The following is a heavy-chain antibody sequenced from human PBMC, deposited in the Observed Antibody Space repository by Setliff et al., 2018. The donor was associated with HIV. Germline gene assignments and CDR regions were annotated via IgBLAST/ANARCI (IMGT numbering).Heavy chain of an antibody. CDR1: GGSISSGSYF. CDR2: IYTSGST. Sequence: ASETLSLTCTVSGGSISSGSYFWTWIRQPAGKGLEWIGRIYTSGSTNYNPSLKSRVTISVDTSKNQFSLRLSSVTAADTAVYYCARGPFPAAGFSGLRGGRTYYYYGMGVWGQGTTVTVSS. V-gene: IGHV4-61*02. D-gene: IGHD6-13*01. CDR3: ARGPFPAAGFSGLRGGRTYYYYGMGV. J-gene: IGHJ6*02.